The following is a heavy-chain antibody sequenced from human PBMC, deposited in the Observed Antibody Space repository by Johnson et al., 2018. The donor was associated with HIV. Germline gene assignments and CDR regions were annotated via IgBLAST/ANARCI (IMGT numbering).Heavy chain of an antibody. CDR1: GFTFDDYG. CDR2: ISWNSGTI. D-gene: IGHD6-13*01. J-gene: IGHJ3*02. V-gene: IGHV3-20*04. Sequence: EVQLVESGGGVVRPGGSLRLSCAASGFTFDDYGMSWVRQAPGKGLEWVSGISWNSGTIGYADSVKGRFTISRDNAKNSLYLQMNSLKTEDTAVYYCTTDHDSSSWYHDAFDIWGQGTMVTVSS. CDR3: TTDHDSSSWYHDAFDI.